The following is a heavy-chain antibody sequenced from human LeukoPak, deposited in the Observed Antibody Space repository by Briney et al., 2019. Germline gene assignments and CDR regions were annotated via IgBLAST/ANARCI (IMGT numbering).Heavy chain of an antibody. CDR1: GGSISSNY. Sequence: SETLSLTCTVSGGSISSNYWSWIRQPPGKGLEWIGYIHYSGSTNYNPSLKSRVAISVDASKNQFPLKLSSVTAADTAVYYCARHTSYYDSTGYYYGGDWFDPWGQGTLVTVSS. D-gene: IGHD3-22*01. V-gene: IGHV4-59*08. J-gene: IGHJ5*02. CDR2: IHYSGST. CDR3: ARHTSYYDSTGYYYGGDWFDP.